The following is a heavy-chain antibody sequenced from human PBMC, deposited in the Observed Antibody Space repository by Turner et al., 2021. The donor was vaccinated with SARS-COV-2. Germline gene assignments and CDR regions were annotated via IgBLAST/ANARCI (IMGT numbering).Heavy chain of an antibody. D-gene: IGHD1-1*01. CDR3: ARHQGSTSGYDHGMNV. CDR1: GGSISSKS. V-gene: IGHV4-59*08. J-gene: IGHJ6*02. Sequence: QVQLQESGPGLVRLSETLSPTFPVSGGSISSKSWSWIRQSPGRGLEWIGYFYKIGSIDYNPTLRSRVTISVDTSKNQLSLNLISMTAADTAVYYCARHQGSTSGYDHGMNVWGQGTAVIVSS. CDR2: FYKIGSI.